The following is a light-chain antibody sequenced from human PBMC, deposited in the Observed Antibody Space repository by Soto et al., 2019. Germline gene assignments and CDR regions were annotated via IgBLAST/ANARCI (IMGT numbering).Light chain of an antibody. V-gene: IGKV1-5*03. J-gene: IGKJ1*01. Sequence: DIQMTQSPSTLSASVGDRVTITCRASQSISSWLAWYQQKPGKAPKLLIYKASSLESGVPSRFSGSGSGTEFTLTISCLQHDDFATYYCQQGWTFGQGTKVQIK. CDR1: QSISSW. CDR3: QQGWT. CDR2: KAS.